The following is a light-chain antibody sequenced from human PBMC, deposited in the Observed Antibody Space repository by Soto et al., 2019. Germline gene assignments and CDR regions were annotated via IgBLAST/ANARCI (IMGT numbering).Light chain of an antibody. V-gene: IGLV1-51*01. CDR2: ENN. J-gene: IGLJ2*01. CDR1: SSNVWNNY. CDR3: ATWDSSLSAVV. Sequence: QSVLTQPPSVSAAPGQKVTISCSGSSSNVWNNYVSWYQQLPGTAPKVLIYENNKRPAGIPDRFSGSKSGTSASLGITGLQTGDEAEYYCATWDSSLSAVVFGGGTKVTVL.